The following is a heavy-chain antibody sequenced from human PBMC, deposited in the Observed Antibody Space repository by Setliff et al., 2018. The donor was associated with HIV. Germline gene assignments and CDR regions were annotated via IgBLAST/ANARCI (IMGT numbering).Heavy chain of an antibody. D-gene: IGHD6-19*01. CDR3: ATVAHSSALDY. V-gene: IGHV3-72*01. CDR1: GFTFSDHY. CDR2: TKNKDNSFTT. Sequence: GGSLRLSCAASGFTFSDHYMDWVRQAPGKGLEWVGRTKNKDNSFTTEYAASVEGRFTISRDDSKNTLYLQMNSLKSEDTAVYYCATVAHSSALDYWGQGTLVTVSS. J-gene: IGHJ4*02.